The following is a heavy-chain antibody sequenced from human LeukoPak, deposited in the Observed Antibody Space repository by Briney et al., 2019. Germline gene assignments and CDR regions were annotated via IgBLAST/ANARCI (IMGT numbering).Heavy chain of an antibody. CDR3: ARGGDDYGDYEWGA. CDR1: GFTFSSYW. Sequence: GGSLRLSCAASGFTFSSYWMSWVRQAPGKGLEWVANIKQDGSEKYYVDSVKGRFTISRDNAKNSLYLQMNSLGAEDTAVYYCARGGDDYGDYEWGAWGQGTLVTVSS. CDR2: IKQDGSEK. D-gene: IGHD4-17*01. V-gene: IGHV3-7*01. J-gene: IGHJ4*02.